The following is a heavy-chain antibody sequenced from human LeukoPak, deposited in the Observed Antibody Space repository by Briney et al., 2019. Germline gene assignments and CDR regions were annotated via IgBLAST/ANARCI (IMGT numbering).Heavy chain of an antibody. J-gene: IGHJ4*02. V-gene: IGHV1-8*01. Sequence: GASVKVSCKASGYTFTSYDINWVRQATGQGLEWMGWMNPNSGNTGYAQKFQGRVTMTRNTSISTAYMELSSLRSEETVVYYCPRGVYATVGDVGYWGQGTLVTVSS. D-gene: IGHD4-23*01. CDR3: PRGVYATVGDVGY. CDR1: GYTFTSYD. CDR2: MNPNSGNT.